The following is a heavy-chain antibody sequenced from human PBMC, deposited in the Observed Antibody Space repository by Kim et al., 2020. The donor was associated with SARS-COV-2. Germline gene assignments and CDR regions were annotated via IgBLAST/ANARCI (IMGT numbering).Heavy chain of an antibody. CDR1: GASVSSDDYY. CDR3: ARDPVRGIIGGGMDV. V-gene: IGHV4-31*03. J-gene: IGHJ6*02. D-gene: IGHD3-10*01. Sequence: SETLSLTCTVSGASVSSDDYYWTWVRQHPGKGLEWIGYVFHSGSFYYNPSLEGRLTISVDTSNNHFSLKLNSVTAADTAVYYCARDPVRGIIGGGMDVWGQGTTVTV. CDR2: VFHSGSF.